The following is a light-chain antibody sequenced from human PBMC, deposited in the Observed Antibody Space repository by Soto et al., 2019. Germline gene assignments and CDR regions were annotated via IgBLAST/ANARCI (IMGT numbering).Light chain of an antibody. J-gene: IGKJ4*01. CDR2: GAS. CDR1: QALGIS. CDR3: QKYDSAPLT. Sequence: DIQMTQSPSSLTASIGDRVTTPCGPGQALGISLAWYKQKPEKVPPPLIYGASILQSGVPSRFSGSGSGTEFTLTISCLQPEDVATYFCQKYDSAPLTFGGGTKVEIK. V-gene: IGKV1-27*01.